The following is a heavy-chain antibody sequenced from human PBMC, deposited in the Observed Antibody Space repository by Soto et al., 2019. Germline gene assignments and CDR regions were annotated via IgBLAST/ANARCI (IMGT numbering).Heavy chain of an antibody. V-gene: IGHV3-23*01. CDR2: ISGSGIST. J-gene: IGHJ4*02. D-gene: IGHD3-10*01. CDR3: ARGATGGSAGSYYNFDY. CDR1: GFTFSSYA. Sequence: EVQLLESGGGLVQSGGSLRLSCAASGFTFSSYAMSWVRQAPGKGLEWVSAISGSGISTYYADSVKGRFSISRDNSKNTLYLQMNSLRAEDTAVYYCARGATGGSAGSYYNFDYWGLGTLVTVSS.